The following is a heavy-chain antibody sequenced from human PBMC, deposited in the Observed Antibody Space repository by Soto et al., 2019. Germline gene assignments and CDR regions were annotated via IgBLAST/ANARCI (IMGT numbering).Heavy chain of an antibody. CDR2: IIPILGIA. J-gene: IGHJ6*03. Sequence: GASVKVSCKASGGTFSSYTISWVRQAPGQGLERMGRIIPILGIANYAQKFQGRVTITADKSTSTAYMELSSLRSEDTAVYYCARDDEGSESGYDFDYYYMDVWGKGTTVTVSS. D-gene: IGHD5-12*01. V-gene: IGHV1-69*04. CDR3: ARDDEGSESGYDFDYYYMDV. CDR1: GGTFSSYT.